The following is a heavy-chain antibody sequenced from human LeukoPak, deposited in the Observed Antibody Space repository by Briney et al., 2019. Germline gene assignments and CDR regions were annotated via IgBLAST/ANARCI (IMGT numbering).Heavy chain of an antibody. CDR2: INPNSGGT. CDR3: ARALEARWDYYGSGKFWFDP. V-gene: IGHV1-2*02. D-gene: IGHD3-10*01. J-gene: IGHJ5*02. Sequence: GASVKVSCKASGYTFTGYYMHWVRQAPGQGLEWMGWINPNSGGTNYAQKFQGRVTMTRDTSISTAYMELSRLRSDDTAVYYCARALEARWDYYGSGKFWFDPWGQGTLVTVSS. CDR1: GYTFTGYY.